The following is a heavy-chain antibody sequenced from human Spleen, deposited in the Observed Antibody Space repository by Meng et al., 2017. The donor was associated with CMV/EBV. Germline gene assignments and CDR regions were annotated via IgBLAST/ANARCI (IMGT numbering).Heavy chain of an antibody. CDR3: AKTLTVVTPNDAFDI. V-gene: IGHV3-23*01. Sequence: GESLKISCAASGFTFSSYAMSWVRQAPGKGLEWVSAISGSGGSTYCADSVKGRFTISRDNSKNTLYLQMNSLRAEDTAVYYCAKTLTVVTPNDAFDIWGQGTMVTVSS. D-gene: IGHD4-23*01. CDR2: ISGSGGST. J-gene: IGHJ3*02. CDR1: GFTFSSYA.